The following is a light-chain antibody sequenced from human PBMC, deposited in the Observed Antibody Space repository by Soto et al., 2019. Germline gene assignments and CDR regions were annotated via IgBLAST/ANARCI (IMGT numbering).Light chain of an antibody. V-gene: IGLV2-23*01. CDR3: CSYAGSNYV. CDR2: EGS. CDR1: SSDVGSYNL. J-gene: IGLJ1*01. Sequence: AFAQPASVSGSPGQAITISCTGTSSDVGSYNLVSWYQQHPGKAPKLMIYEGSKRPSGVSNRFSGSKSGNTASLTISGLQAEDEADYYCCSYAGSNYVIGTGTKVTVL.